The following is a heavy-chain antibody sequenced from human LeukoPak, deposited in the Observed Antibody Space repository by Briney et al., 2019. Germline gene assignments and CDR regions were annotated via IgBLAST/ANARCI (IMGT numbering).Heavy chain of an antibody. CDR1: GYSFTSYW. J-gene: IGHJ4*02. V-gene: IGHV5-51*01. CDR2: IYPGDSDT. CDR3: ARSIRTDFWSGYYADY. D-gene: IGHD3-3*01. Sequence: GESLKISCKGSGYSFTSYWIGWVRQMPGKGLEWMGIIYPGDSDTRYSPSFQGQVTISADKSISTAYLQWSSLKASDTAMYYCARSIRTDFWSGYYADYWGQGTLVTVSS.